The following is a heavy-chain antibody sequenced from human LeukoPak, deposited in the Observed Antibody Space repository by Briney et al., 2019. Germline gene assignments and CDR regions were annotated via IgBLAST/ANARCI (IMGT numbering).Heavy chain of an antibody. Sequence: PGGSLRLSCAASGFTFSSYWMSWVRQAPGKGLEWVANIKQDGREKYYVDSVKDRFTISRDNAKNSLYLQMNSLRAEDTAVYYCARWRHDYGDEKFDPWGQGTLVTVSS. J-gene: IGHJ5*02. CDR3: ARWRHDYGDEKFDP. D-gene: IGHD4-17*01. CDR2: IKQDGREK. V-gene: IGHV3-7*01. CDR1: GFTFSSYW.